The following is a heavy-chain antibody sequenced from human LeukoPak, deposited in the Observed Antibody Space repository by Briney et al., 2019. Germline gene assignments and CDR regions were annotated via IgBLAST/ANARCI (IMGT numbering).Heavy chain of an antibody. Sequence: GGSLRLSCAASGFSFSTYSMIWVRQAPGKGLEWVSSVSGTSEYIYYADSVRGRFTISRDNAKNTVYLQMNSLRAEDTAVYYCARWYSSGWYSDYWGQGTLVTVSS. J-gene: IGHJ4*02. V-gene: IGHV3-21*06. CDR1: GFSFSTYS. CDR3: ARWYSSGWYSDY. D-gene: IGHD6-19*01. CDR2: VSGTSEYI.